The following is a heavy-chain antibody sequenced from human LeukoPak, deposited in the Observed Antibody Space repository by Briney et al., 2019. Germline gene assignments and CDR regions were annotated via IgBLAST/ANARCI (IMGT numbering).Heavy chain of an antibody. Sequence: SETLSLTCTVSGGSISGYYWSWIRQPAGKGLEWIGRIYSSGSTNDNPSLRSRVTMSVDTSKKQFSLRLSSVTAADTAVYYCARAIVGEPRGAFDIWGQGTMVTVSS. CDR1: GGSISGYY. J-gene: IGHJ3*02. V-gene: IGHV4-4*07. CDR2: IYSSGST. D-gene: IGHD1-26*01. CDR3: ARAIVGEPRGAFDI.